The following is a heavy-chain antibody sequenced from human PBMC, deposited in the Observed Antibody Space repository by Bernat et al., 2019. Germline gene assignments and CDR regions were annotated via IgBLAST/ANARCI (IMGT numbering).Heavy chain of an antibody. CDR3: TRHVLGDNYYYMDV. D-gene: IGHD2-8*02. CDR2: IRSKANSYAT. CDR1: GFTFSGSA. J-gene: IGHJ6*03. V-gene: IGHV3-73*02. Sequence: EVQLVESGGGLVQPGGSLKLSCAASGFTFSGSAMHWVRQASGKGLEWVGRIRSKANSYATAYATSVKGRFTISRDDSKNTAYLQMNSLKTEDTAVYYCTRHVLGDNYYYMDVWGKGTTVTVSS.